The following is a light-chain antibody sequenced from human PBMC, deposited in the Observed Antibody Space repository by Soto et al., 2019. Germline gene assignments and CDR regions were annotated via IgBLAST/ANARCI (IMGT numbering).Light chain of an antibody. J-gene: IGKJ4*01. CDR3: QQTNTFPLT. CDR2: GAS. Sequence: DIQMTQSPSSVSGSVGDRVTITCRASQDITWWLAWYQQKPGKAPKLLIYGASSLQSGVPSRFSGSGSETDFTLTISSLQPEDSATYYCQQTNTFPLTFGGGNKVDIK. V-gene: IGKV1-12*01. CDR1: QDITWW.